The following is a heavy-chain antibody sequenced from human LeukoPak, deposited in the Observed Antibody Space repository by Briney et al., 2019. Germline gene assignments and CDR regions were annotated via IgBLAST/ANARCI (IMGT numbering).Heavy chain of an antibody. CDR2: IWYDGSNK. J-gene: IGHJ6*03. D-gene: IGHD5-18*01. CDR3: AREGYSYGLNYYYYMDV. CDR1: GFTFSSYG. V-gene: IGHV3-33*01. Sequence: PGRSLRLSCAASGFTFSSYGMHWVRQAPGKGLEWVAVIWYDGSNKYYADSVKGRFTISRDNSKNTLYLQMNSLRAEDTAVYYCAREGYSYGLNYYYYMDVWGKGTTVTVSS.